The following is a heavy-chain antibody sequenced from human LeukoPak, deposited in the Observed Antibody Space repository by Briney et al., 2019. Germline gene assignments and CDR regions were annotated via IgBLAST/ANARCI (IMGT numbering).Heavy chain of an antibody. CDR2: IVVGSGNT. J-gene: IGHJ4*02. Sequence: SVKVSCKASGFTFTSSAVQWVRQARGQRLEWIGWIVVGSGNTNYAQKFQERVTITRDMSTSTAYMELSSLRSEDSAVYYCAAAPVDTAMGGFDYWGQGTLVTVSS. CDR1: GFTFTSSA. V-gene: IGHV1-58*01. D-gene: IGHD5-18*01. CDR3: AAAPVDTAMGGFDY.